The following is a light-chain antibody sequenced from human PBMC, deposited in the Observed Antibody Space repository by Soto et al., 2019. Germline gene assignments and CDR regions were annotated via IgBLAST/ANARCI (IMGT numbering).Light chain of an antibody. CDR1: QSPLYRNGYNY. J-gene: IGKJ1*01. CDR3: MQSLQPPWT. V-gene: IGKV2-28*01. CDR2: LGC. Sequence: DIVMTQSPLSLPVTPGEPASISCRASQSPLYRNGYNYLDWYLQKPGQSPQILIHLGCYRSSGVPGRFSGSGSGTDFTLKISRVGAEDVGSYYRMQSLQPPWTFGQGTKVEIK.